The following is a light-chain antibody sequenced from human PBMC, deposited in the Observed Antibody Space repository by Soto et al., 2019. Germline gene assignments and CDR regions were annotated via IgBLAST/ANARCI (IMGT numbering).Light chain of an antibody. CDR1: QSVSSDY. V-gene: IGKV3-20*01. CDR2: AAS. Sequence: VLTQSPGTLSLSPGERAILSCRASQSVSSDYLAWYQQKPGQAPRLLIYAASSRASGIPDRFSGSGSGTDFTLTISRLEPEDFGVYYCQQYGSSLYTFGLGTKLEIK. J-gene: IGKJ2*01. CDR3: QQYGSSLYT.